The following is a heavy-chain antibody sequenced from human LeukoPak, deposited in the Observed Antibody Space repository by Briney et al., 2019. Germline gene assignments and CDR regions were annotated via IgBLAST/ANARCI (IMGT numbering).Heavy chain of an antibody. Sequence: SETLSLTCTVSGDSISNFYWSWIRQPAEKGLEWIGRVYSSGSTNYTPSLKSRVSMSVDTSNNQYSLRLISVTAADTAVYYCARAGFGSGWYYFDYWGRGILVSVSS. CDR2: VYSSGST. V-gene: IGHV4-4*07. D-gene: IGHD6-19*01. CDR3: ARAGFGSGWYYFDY. CDR1: GDSISNFY. J-gene: IGHJ4*01.